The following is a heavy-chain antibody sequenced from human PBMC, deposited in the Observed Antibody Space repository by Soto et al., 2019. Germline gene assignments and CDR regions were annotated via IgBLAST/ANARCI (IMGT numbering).Heavy chain of an antibody. CDR2: IGSSSSYI. D-gene: IGHD3-22*01. CDR3: ARDIIGGGYYWWVKPSYYYYGMDV. CDR1: EFTSSSYG. V-gene: IGHV3-21*01. J-gene: IGHJ6*02. Sequence: RDSSGVVEFTSSSYGVNWVIKKTGKGLEWVSSIGSSSSYIYYADSVKGRFTISRDNAKNSLYLQMNSLRAEDTAVYYCARDIIGGGYYWWVKPSYYYYGMDVWGQGTTVTVSS.